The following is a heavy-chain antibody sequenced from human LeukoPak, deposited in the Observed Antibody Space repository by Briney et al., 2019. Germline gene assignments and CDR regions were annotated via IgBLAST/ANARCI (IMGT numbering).Heavy chain of an antibody. CDR1: GFTFSSYE. CDR2: ISSSGSTI. V-gene: IGHV3-48*03. CDR3: AKDYYDSSGYYYGGGAFDI. D-gene: IGHD3-22*01. J-gene: IGHJ3*02. Sequence: PGGSLRLSCAASGFTFSSYEMNWVRQAPGKGLEWVSYISSSGSTIYYADSVKGRFTISRDNAKNSLYLQMNSLRAEDTAVYYCAKDYYDSSGYYYGGGAFDIWGQGTMVTVSS.